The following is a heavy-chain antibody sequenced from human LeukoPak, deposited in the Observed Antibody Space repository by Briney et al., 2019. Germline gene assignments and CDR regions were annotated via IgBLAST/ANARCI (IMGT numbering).Heavy chain of an antibody. D-gene: IGHD2-21*01. Sequence: GGSLRLSCAASGFAFSTNAMSWVRQAPGKGLEWVSGISGSGGSTYYADSVKGRFTISRDNSKNTLYLQMNSLIAGDTAIYYCAKNRALHEIDYWGQGTLVTVSS. CDR2: ISGSGGST. CDR3: AKNRALHEIDY. J-gene: IGHJ4*02. V-gene: IGHV3-23*01. CDR1: GFAFSTNA.